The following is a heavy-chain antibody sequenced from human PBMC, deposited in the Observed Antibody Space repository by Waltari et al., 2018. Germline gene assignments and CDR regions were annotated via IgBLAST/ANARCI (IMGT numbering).Heavy chain of an antibody. J-gene: IGHJ5*02. V-gene: IGHV4-34*01. CDR1: GGSFSGYY. CDR2: INHSGST. Sequence: QVQLQQWGAGLLKPSEPLSLTCAVHGGSFSGYYWSWIRHPPGKGLEWIGEINHSGSTNYNPSLKSRVTISVDTSKNQFSLKLSSVTAADTAVYYCARGGNLRWLQFWIWFDPWGQGTLVTVSS. CDR3: ARGGNLRWLQFWIWFDP. D-gene: IGHD5-12*01.